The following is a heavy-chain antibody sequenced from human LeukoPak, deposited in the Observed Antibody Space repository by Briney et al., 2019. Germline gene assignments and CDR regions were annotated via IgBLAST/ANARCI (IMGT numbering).Heavy chain of an antibody. Sequence: SGPTLVNPTQTLTGTCTFSGFSLSTSGMRVSWIRQPPGKALEWLARIDWDDAKFYSRSLKTRLTISKDTSKNQVVLTMTNMDPVDTATYYCARIYSRGPLFDYWGQGTLVTVSS. J-gene: IGHJ4*02. CDR2: IDWDDAK. D-gene: IGHD2-15*01. CDR1: GFSLSTSGMR. V-gene: IGHV2-70*04. CDR3: ARIYSRGPLFDY.